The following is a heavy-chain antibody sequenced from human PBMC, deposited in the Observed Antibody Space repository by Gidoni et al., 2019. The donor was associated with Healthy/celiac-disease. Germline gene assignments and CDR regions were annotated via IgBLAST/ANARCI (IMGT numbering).Heavy chain of an antibody. J-gene: IGHJ6*02. CDR1: GYTFTSYG. CDR3: ARVVFGEIALYGMDV. D-gene: IGHD3-10*02. Sequence: QVQLVQSGAEVKKPGASVKVSCQASGYTFTSYGISWVRQAPGQGLEWMGWNSAYNGNTNYAQKLQGRVTMTTDTSTSTAYMELRSLRSDDTAVYYCARVVFGEIALYGMDVWGQGTTVTVSS. V-gene: IGHV1-18*01. CDR2: NSAYNGNT.